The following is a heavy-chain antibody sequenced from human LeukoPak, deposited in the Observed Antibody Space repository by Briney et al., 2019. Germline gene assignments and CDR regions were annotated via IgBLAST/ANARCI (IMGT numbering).Heavy chain of an antibody. Sequence: PGGSLRLSCAASGFTFSSYAMSWVRQAPGKGLEWVSAISGSGGSTYYADSVKGRFTISRDNSKNTLYLQMNSLRAEDTAVYYCAGVALRGYYYYGMDVWGQGTTVTVSS. CDR3: AGVALRGYYYYGMDV. D-gene: IGHD4-17*01. V-gene: IGHV3-23*01. CDR2: ISGSGGST. J-gene: IGHJ6*02. CDR1: GFTFSSYA.